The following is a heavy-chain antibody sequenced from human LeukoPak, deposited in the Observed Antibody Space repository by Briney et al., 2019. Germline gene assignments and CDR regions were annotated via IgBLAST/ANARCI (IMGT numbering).Heavy chain of an antibody. CDR1: GESFSDYY. CDR3: ARLGLGRRDYYYYYYMDV. D-gene: IGHD3-16*01. J-gene: IGHJ6*03. CDR2: INHSGST. V-gene: IGHV4-34*01. Sequence: SETLSLTCAVYGESFSDYYWSWIRQPPGKGLEWIGEINHSGSTNYNPSLKSRVTISVDTSKNQFSLKLSSVTAADTAVYYCARLGLGRRDYYYYYYMDVWGKGTTVTISS.